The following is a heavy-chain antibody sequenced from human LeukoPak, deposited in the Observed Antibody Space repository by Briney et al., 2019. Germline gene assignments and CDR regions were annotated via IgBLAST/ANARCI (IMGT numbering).Heavy chain of an antibody. V-gene: IGHV3-30-3*01. Sequence: GRSLRLSCAASGFTFSSYAMHWVRQAPGKGLEWVAVISYDGSNKYYADSVKGRFTISRDNSKNTLYLQMNSLRAEDTAVYYCARAGWFILMVYVGLDYGMDVWGQGTTVTVFS. CDR3: ARAGWFILMVYVGLDYGMDV. CDR2: ISYDGSNK. J-gene: IGHJ6*02. D-gene: IGHD2-8*01. CDR1: GFTFSSYA.